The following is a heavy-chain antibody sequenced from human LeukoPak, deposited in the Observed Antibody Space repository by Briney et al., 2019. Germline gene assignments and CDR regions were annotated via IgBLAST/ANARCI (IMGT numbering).Heavy chain of an antibody. CDR2: IYYSGST. CDR1: GGSISSTNW. V-gene: IGHV4-61*01. J-gene: IGHJ5*02. CDR3: ARGRGGSCYSCDWFDP. D-gene: IGHD2-15*01. Sequence: SGTLSLTCAVSGGSISSTNWWSWIRQPPGKGLEWIGYIYYSGSTNYNPSLKSRVTISVDTSKNQFSLKLSSVTAADTAVYYCARGRGGSCYSCDWFDPWGQGTLVTVSS.